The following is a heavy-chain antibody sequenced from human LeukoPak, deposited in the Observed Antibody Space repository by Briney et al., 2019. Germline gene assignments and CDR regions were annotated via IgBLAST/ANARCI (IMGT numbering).Heavy chain of an antibody. Sequence: GGSLRLSCAASGFTFSGYAMNWVRQAPGKGLEWVSSISSSSSYIYYADSVKGRFTISRDNAKNSLYLQMNSLRAEDTAVYYCARVNWQPETYYFDYWGQGTLVTVSS. CDR3: ARVNWQPETYYFDY. CDR2: ISSSSSYI. V-gene: IGHV3-21*01. D-gene: IGHD6-13*01. CDR1: GFTFSGYA. J-gene: IGHJ4*02.